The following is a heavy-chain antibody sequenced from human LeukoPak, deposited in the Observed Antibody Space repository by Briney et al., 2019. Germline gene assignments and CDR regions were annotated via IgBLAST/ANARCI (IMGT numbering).Heavy chain of an antibody. Sequence: SETLSLTCTVSGGSISDYYWSWIRQPPGKGLEWLGYIYYSGSTNYKPSLKSRVTISLDTSKNQFSLKLSSVTAADTAVYYCARFQIAARPYFDYWGQGTLVTVSS. V-gene: IGHV4-59*08. J-gene: IGHJ4*02. D-gene: IGHD6-6*01. CDR2: IYYSGST. CDR3: ARFQIAARPYFDY. CDR1: GGSISDYY.